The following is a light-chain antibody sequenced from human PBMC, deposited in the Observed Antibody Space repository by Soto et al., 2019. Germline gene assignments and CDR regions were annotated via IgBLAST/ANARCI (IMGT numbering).Light chain of an antibody. CDR1: RSDVGDYNY. J-gene: IGLJ2*01. CDR3: SSYTSSSTVV. CDR2: EVT. V-gene: IGLV2-14*01. Sequence: QSALTQPASVSGSPGQSITISCTGTRSDVGDYNYVSWYQQHPGKAPKLMIYEVTHRPSGVSNRFSGSKSGNTASLTISGLQAEDEADYHCSSYTSSSTVVFGGGTKVTVL.